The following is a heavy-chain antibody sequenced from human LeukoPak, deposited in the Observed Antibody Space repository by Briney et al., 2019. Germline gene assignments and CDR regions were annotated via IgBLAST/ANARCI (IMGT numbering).Heavy chain of an antibody. D-gene: IGHD3-9*01. CDR1: GYSFTSYW. CDR3: ERRHYDILTGYPFDY. Sequence: GESLKISCKGSGYSFTSYWIGWVRQMPGKGLEWMGIIYPGDSDTRYSPSFQGQVTISADKSISTAYLQWSSLKASDTAMYYCERRHYDILTGYPFDYWGQGTLVTVSS. CDR2: IYPGDSDT. J-gene: IGHJ4*02. V-gene: IGHV5-51*01.